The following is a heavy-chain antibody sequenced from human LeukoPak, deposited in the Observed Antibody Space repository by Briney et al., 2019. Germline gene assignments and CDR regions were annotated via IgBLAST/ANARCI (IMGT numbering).Heavy chain of an antibody. V-gene: IGHV3-49*03. J-gene: IGHJ4*02. CDR2: IRSKAFGGTP. D-gene: IGHD4-17*01. CDR1: GFTFDDYA. CDR3: TRNTVTVHFDY. Sequence: GRSLRLSCSASGFTFDDYAVSWFRQAPGKGLEWVGFIRSKAFGGTPEHAASVRGRFTISRDDSKSIAYLQMNSLKTEDTAVYYCTRNTVTVHFDYWSQGTLVTVSS.